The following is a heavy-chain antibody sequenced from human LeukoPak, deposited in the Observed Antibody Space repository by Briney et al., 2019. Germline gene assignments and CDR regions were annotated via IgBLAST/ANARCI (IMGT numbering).Heavy chain of an antibody. CDR2: IYYSGST. D-gene: IGHD6-19*01. CDR1: GGSISSYY. V-gene: IGHV4-59*01. J-gene: IGHJ4*02. CDR3: ASHHEWLPPK. Sequence: KPSETLSLTCTVSGGSISSYYWSWIRQPPGKGLEWIGYIYYSGSTHYNPSLKSRVTISVDTSKNQFSLKLSSVTAADTAVYYCASHHEWLPPKWGQGTLVTVSS.